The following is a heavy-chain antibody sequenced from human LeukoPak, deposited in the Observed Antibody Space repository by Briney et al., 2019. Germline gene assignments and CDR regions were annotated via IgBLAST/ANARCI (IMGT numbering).Heavy chain of an antibody. CDR3: ASHRRSHGAEY. CDR2: VYYTGST. CDR1: GGSYEHYF. D-gene: IGHD5-18*01. V-gene: IGHV4-59*01. Sequence: SETLSLTCTVSGGSYEHYFWSWIRQPPGKGLEFIGYVYYTGSTDYSPSLKSRLTISADTAKNQFSLKLRSVTAADTAVYYCASHRRSHGAEYWGQGTLVTVSS. J-gene: IGHJ4*02.